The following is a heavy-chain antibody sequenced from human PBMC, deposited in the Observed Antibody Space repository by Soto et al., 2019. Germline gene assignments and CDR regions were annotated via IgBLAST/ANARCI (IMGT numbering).Heavy chain of an antibody. D-gene: IGHD6-13*01. Sequence: GGSLRLSCAASGFTFSSYGMHWVRQAPGKGLEWVAVISYDGSNKYYADSVKGRFTISRDNSKNTLYLQMNSLRAEDTAVYYCAKNIAAAPHIFDYWGQGTLVTVSS. CDR1: GFTFSSYG. CDR3: AKNIAAAPHIFDY. J-gene: IGHJ4*02. CDR2: ISYDGSNK. V-gene: IGHV3-30*18.